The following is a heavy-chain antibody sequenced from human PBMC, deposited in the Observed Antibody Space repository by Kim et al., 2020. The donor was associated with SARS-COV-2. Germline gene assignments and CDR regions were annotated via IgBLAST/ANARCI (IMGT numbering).Heavy chain of an antibody. Sequence: ADSVKGRFTISRDNSKNTLYLQMSSLRAEDTAVYYCVKAYYDSSGYVFDYWGQGTLVTVSS. D-gene: IGHD3-22*01. J-gene: IGHJ4*02. CDR3: VKAYYDSSGYVFDY. V-gene: IGHV3-64D*09.